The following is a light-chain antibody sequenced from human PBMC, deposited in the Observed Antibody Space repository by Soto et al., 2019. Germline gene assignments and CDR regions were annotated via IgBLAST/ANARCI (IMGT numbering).Light chain of an antibody. Sequence: EIVLTQSPGTLSLSLGARVTLSCRASQTVRSIYVAWYQQKVGQAPRLLIYGVSSRVTGIPDRFSGSGSGTDFTLTISRLEPEDFAVYYCQQYGSSPITFGQGTRLEIK. CDR1: QTVRSIY. CDR3: QQYGSSPIT. V-gene: IGKV3-20*01. CDR2: GVS. J-gene: IGKJ5*01.